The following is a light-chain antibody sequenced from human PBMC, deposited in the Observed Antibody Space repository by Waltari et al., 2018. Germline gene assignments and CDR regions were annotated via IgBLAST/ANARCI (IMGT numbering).Light chain of an antibody. V-gene: IGLV2-11*01. CDR3: CSYAGIWV. J-gene: IGLJ3*02. CDR1: GSDVGDFNS. CDR2: DVT. Sequence: QSALTQPRSVSGSPGQSVTISCAGTGSDVGDFNSVSWYQQHPGKAPKLVVFDVTKRPAGGPDLFSGSKAGTSASLTVSGLQAEDEADYYCCSYAGIWVFGGGTKLTVL.